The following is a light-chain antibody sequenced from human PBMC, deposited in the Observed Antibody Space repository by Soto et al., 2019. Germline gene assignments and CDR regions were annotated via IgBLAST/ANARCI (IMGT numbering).Light chain of an antibody. J-gene: IGLJ2*01. CDR2: DVS. CDR3: SSYTSSSTLGV. V-gene: IGLV2-14*01. Sequence: QSVLTQPASVSGSPGQSITISCTGTSSDVGGYNYVSWYQQHPGKAPKLMIYDVSNRPSGVSNRFSGSKSGNTASLTISGLQAEDEGEYYCSSYTSSSTLGVFGGGTQLTV. CDR1: SSDVGGYNY.